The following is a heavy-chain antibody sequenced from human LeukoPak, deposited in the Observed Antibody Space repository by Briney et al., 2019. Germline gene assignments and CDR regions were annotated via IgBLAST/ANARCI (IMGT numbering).Heavy chain of an antibody. J-gene: IGHJ4*02. CDR2: ISANNGNT. CDR1: GYTFTSYG. D-gene: IGHD2-21*02. CDR3: ARDGSDCGGDCYFGISNY. Sequence: GASVKVSCKASGYTFTSYGISWVRQAPGQGPEWMGWISANNGNTHYAQKFQGRVTMTTDTSTTTAYMELRSLSSDDTAVYYCARDGSDCGGDCYFGISNYWGQGTLVTVSS. V-gene: IGHV1-18*01.